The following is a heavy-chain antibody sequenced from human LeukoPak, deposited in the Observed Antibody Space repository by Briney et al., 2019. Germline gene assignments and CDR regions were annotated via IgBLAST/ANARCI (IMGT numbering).Heavy chain of an antibody. Sequence: ASVKVSCKASGYTFTHPGINWVRQAPGQGLEWMGWISAYSGTTNYAQKFQGRVTMTIDTSTTTAYMELRGLAFDDTAVYYCARGGSNWNYQYYFDYWGQGTLVTVSS. CDR2: ISAYSGTT. J-gene: IGHJ4*02. D-gene: IGHD1-7*01. V-gene: IGHV1-18*01. CDR3: ARGGSNWNYQYYFDY. CDR1: GYTFTHPG.